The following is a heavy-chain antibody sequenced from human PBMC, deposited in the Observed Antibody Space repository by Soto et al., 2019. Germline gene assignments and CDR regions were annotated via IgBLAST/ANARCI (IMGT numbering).Heavy chain of an antibody. CDR2: TYYSGST. D-gene: IGHD6-25*01. J-gene: IGHJ4*02. CDR3: ARHEAGWYFDS. V-gene: IGHV4-39*01. CDR1: RGSISSGTNY. Sequence: QLQLQESGPGLVKPSETLSLTCTVSRGSISSGTNYWAWIRQPPGKGLEWIANTYYSGSTFYNPSLKGRVTISLDTSKNQFSLKLRSVTAADTAVYYCARHEAGWYFDSWGQGTLVTVSS.